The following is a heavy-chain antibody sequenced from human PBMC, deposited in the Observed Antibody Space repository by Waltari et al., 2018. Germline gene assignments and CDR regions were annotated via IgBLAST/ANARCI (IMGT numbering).Heavy chain of an antibody. CDR3: ATDKGVGSGYDK. Sequence: QVQLVQSGAEVKKPGASVKVSCKASGYTFTSYYMHWVRQAPGQGLEWMGIINPSGGSTSYTQKFQGRVTITADTSTDTAYMDLSSLRSEDTAVYYCATDKGVGSGYDKWGQGTLVTVSS. D-gene: IGHD5-12*01. CDR2: INPSGGST. J-gene: IGHJ4*02. V-gene: IGHV1-46*01. CDR1: GYTFTSYY.